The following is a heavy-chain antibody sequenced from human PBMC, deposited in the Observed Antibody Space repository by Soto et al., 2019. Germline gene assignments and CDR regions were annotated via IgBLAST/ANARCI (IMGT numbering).Heavy chain of an antibody. D-gene: IGHD4-17*01. Sequence: EVQLVESGGALVHPGGSLRLSCAVSGFPFRSYEMNWVRQAPGKGPEWVSYITSSSDAIYYAASVKGRFTVSRDNANNSLYLQMNSLRAEVTAVYYCAILDFGDYLLSYGVDVWGQGTTVTVSS. V-gene: IGHV3-48*03. J-gene: IGHJ6*02. CDR3: AILDFGDYLLSYGVDV. CDR1: GFPFRSYE. CDR2: ITSSSDAI.